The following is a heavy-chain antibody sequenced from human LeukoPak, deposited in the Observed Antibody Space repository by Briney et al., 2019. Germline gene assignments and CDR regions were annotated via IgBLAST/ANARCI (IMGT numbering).Heavy chain of an antibody. CDR2: IYWDDDK. CDR1: GFSLSRRGVG. D-gene: IGHD1-26*01. Sequence: SGPTLVKPTQPLTLTCTFSGFSLSRRGVGVGWICQPPGKALEWLALIYWDDDKRYSPSLKSRLTITKDTSKNQVVLTMTNMDPVDTATYYCAHRRGTYYFQYWGQGTLVTVSS. J-gene: IGHJ4*02. V-gene: IGHV2-5*02. CDR3: AHRRGTYYFQY.